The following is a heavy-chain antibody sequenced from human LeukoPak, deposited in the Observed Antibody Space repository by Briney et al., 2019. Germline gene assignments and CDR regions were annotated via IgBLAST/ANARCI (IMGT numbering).Heavy chain of an antibody. CDR2: IWYDGSNK. CDR3: ARAGYSYGWFDP. Sequence: GGSLGLSCAASGFTFSSYGMHWVRQAPGKGLEWVAVIWYDGSNKYYADSVKGRFTISRDNSKNTLYLQMNSLRAEDTAVYYCARAGYSYGWFDPWGQGTLVTVSS. CDR1: GFTFSSYG. V-gene: IGHV3-33*01. D-gene: IGHD5-18*01. J-gene: IGHJ5*02.